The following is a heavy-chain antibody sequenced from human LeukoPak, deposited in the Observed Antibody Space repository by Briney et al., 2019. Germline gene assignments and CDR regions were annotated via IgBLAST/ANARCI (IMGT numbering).Heavy chain of an antibody. CDR3: ARPRQQLVSSDAFDI. J-gene: IGHJ3*02. D-gene: IGHD6-13*01. Sequence: VASVKISRKGSGYTFSTSWIGWVRQMPGKGLEWMGIVYPGDSDTRYSPSFQGQVTISVDKSITTAYLQWSSLKASDTAMYYCARPRQQLVSSDAFDIWGQGTMVTVS. V-gene: IGHV5-51*01. CDR1: GYTFSTSW. CDR2: VYPGDSDT.